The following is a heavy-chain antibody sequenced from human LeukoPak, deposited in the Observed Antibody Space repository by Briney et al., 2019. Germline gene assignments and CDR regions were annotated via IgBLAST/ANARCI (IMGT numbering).Heavy chain of an antibody. Sequence: ASVKVSCKASGDIFTTYDVHWVRQASGQGLEWMGWMNPKSGDRGYAQKFQDRVAMTMNNSIRTAYMELGGLQPEDTAVYYCASGWYYHYFGTDVWGQGTTVIVSS. J-gene: IGHJ6*02. CDR2: MNPKSGDR. CDR1: GDIFTTYD. CDR3: ASGWYYHYFGTDV. V-gene: IGHV1-8*01. D-gene: IGHD2-15*01.